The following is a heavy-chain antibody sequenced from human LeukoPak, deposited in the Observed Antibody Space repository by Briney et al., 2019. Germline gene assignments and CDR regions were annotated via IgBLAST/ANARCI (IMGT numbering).Heavy chain of an antibody. CDR3: ARDNGYSSSWYNFDY. V-gene: IGHV3-23*01. Sequence: GGTLRLSCAASGFTFSSYGMSWVRQAPGKGLEWVSAISGSGGSTYYADSVEGRFTISRDNSKNTLYLQMNSLRAEDTAVYYCARDNGYSSSWYNFDYWGQGTLVTVSS. CDR2: ISGSGGST. J-gene: IGHJ4*02. D-gene: IGHD6-13*01. CDR1: GFTFSSYG.